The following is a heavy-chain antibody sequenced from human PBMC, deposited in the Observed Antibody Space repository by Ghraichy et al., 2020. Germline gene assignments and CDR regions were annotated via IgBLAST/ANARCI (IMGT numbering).Heavy chain of an antibody. J-gene: IGHJ4*02. CDR2: IYYDGAT. D-gene: IGHD5/OR15-5a*01. Sequence: SETLSLTCSVSGVSISPNYWTWIRQSPGKGLEWIGYIYYDGATNYNPSLKTRVTMSLATSRNQFSLRLTSVTAADTAVYYCARGRSVSDYWGQGILVTVSS. CDR3: ARGRSVSDY. V-gene: IGHV4-59*01. CDR1: GVSISPNY.